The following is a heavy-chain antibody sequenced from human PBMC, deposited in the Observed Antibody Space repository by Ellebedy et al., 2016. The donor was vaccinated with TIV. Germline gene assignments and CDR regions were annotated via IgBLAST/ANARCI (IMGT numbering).Heavy chain of an antibody. CDR3: ARRSYDSTGGGFDI. Sequence: SETLSLXCTVSGYSISSGYYWGWIRQPPGKGLEWIGYMYHSGNTYYNPSLKSRVTIPVDTSKNQISLKLSSVTATDTAVYYCARRSYDSTGGGFDIWGQGTMVTVSS. J-gene: IGHJ3*02. V-gene: IGHV4-38-2*02. CDR2: MYHSGNT. D-gene: IGHD3-22*01. CDR1: GYSISSGYY.